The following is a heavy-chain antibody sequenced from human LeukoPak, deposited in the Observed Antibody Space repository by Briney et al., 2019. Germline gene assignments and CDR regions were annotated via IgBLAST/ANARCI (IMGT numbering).Heavy chain of an antibody. CDR2: ICVSGVST. J-gene: IGHJ4*02. CDR1: GFIFSSYA. V-gene: IGHV3-23*01. Sequence: GGSLRLSCAASGFIFSSYAMSWVRHAPGEGLEWVSCICVSGVSTYYADSVKGRFTISSDNSKNTLFQQMNSLRAEDTAVYYCARGQRIAAFDYWGQGTLVTVSS. CDR3: ARGQRIAAFDY. D-gene: IGHD6-25*01.